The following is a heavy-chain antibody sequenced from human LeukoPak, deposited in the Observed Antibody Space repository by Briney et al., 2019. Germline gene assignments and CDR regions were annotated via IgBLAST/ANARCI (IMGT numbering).Heavy chain of an antibody. J-gene: IGHJ4*02. CDR2: IGGRGTNT. CDR1: GFTFSNYA. CDR3: ANGQLWSPSH. D-gene: IGHD5-18*01. Sequence: GGSLKLSCAGYGFTFSNYAMSWVRQAPGKGLERVSSIGGRGTNTFYADSVKGRFTISRDNSKNTLSLQMNSLRAEDTAVYYCANGQLWSPSHWGQGTLVTVSS. V-gene: IGHV3-23*01.